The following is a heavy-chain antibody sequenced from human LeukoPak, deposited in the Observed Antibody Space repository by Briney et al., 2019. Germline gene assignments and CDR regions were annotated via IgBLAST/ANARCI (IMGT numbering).Heavy chain of an antibody. CDR3: ARGGVYDFWSGFDY. CDR2: IYTSGST. CDR1: GGSISSHY. D-gene: IGHD3-3*01. J-gene: IGHJ4*02. V-gene: IGHV4-4*07. Sequence: PSETLSLTCTVSGGSISSHYWSWIRQPAGKGLEWIGRIYTSGSTNYNPSLKSRVTMSVDTSKNQFSLKLSSVTAADTAVYYCARGGVYDFWSGFDYWGQGTLVTVSS.